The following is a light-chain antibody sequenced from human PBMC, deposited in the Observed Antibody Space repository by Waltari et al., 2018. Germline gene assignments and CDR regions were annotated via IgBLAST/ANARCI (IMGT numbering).Light chain of an antibody. V-gene: IGLV2-14*03. CDR1: SSDGDGFTV. Sequence: QSALTQPASVSGSPGQPATLSCPGVSSDGDGFTVVSWFRQHPGNDPKLILFDVSNPPSDISNRFSGYKSGNTAFLTISRLQADDEADYYCTTYPDTNTPVVFGGGTKVTV. CDR3: TTYPDTNTPVV. J-gene: IGLJ2*01. CDR2: DVS.